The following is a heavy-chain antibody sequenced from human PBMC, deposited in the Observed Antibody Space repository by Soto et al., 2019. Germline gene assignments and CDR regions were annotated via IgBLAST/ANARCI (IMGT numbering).Heavy chain of an antibody. CDR1: GFTFNTYV. CDR3: ARRDRTATHNWGAFDV. D-gene: IGHD1-7*01. V-gene: IGHV3-23*01. CDR2: ISYSADKT. Sequence: EVHLLESGGGLVQPGGSLRLSCAASGFTFNTYVMNWVRQAPGKGLEWVSTISYSADKTHYADSVKSRFTISRDNSRDTLFLQMNSLRGDDAAVNYCARRDRTATHNWGAFDVWGQGTMVTGSS. J-gene: IGHJ3*01.